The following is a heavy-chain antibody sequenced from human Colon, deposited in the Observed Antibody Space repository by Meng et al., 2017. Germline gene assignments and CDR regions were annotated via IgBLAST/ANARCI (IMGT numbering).Heavy chain of an antibody. CDR2: SNTKTGNP. Sequence: QVQLVQSGSELKKPGASVKVTCKTSGYLFSYYAMNWVRQAPGRGLEWMGWSNTKTGNPTYAQAFTGRFVFSLDTSVSTAYLQINDLQPDDTAVYYCAREGSDSYIDFWGQGTLVTVSS. J-gene: IGHJ4*02. D-gene: IGHD1-26*01. CDR1: GYLFSYYA. CDR3: AREGSDSYIDF. V-gene: IGHV7-4-1*02.